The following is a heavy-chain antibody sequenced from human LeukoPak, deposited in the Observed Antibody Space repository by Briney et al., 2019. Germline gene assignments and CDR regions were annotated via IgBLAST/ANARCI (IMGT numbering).Heavy chain of an antibody. CDR2: IYSGGST. CDR3: ARDGGDFPSYYYYGMDV. CDR1: GFIVSSNY. V-gene: IGHV3-66*01. D-gene: IGHD2-21*02. Sequence: PGGSLRLSCAASGFIVSSNYMNWVRQAPGKGLEWVSVIYSGGSTYYADSVKGRFTISRDNSKNTLYLQMNSLRAEDTAVYYCARDGGDFPSYYYYGMDVWGQGTTVTVSS. J-gene: IGHJ6*02.